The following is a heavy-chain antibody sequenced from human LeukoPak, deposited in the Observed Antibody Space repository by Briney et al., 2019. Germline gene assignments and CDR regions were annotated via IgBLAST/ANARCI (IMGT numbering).Heavy chain of an antibody. D-gene: IGHD2-21*02. CDR2: ISGSGGST. CDR1: GFTFSSYA. Sequence: GGSLRLSCAASGFTFSSYAMSWVRQAPGKGLEWVSAISGSGGSTYYADSVKGRFTISRDNSKNTLYLQMNSLRAEDTAVYYCAKYIVVVTAIDYFDYWGQGTLVTVSS. CDR3: AKYIVVVTAIDYFDY. V-gene: IGHV3-23*01. J-gene: IGHJ4*02.